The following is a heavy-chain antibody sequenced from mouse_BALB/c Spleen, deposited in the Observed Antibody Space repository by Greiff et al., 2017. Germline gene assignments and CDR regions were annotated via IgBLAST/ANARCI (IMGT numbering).Heavy chain of an antibody. CDR2: IAPGSGST. D-gene: IGHD1-1*01. Sequence: DLVKPGASVKLSCKASGYTFTSYWINWIKQRPGQGLEWIGRIAPGSGSTYYNEMFKGKATLTVDTSSSTAYIQLSSLSSEDSAVCFCARPLYYHVSRGYAMDYWGQGTSVAVSS. CDR1: GYTFTSYW. CDR3: ARPLYYHVSRGYAMDY. J-gene: IGHJ4*01. V-gene: IGHV1S41*01.